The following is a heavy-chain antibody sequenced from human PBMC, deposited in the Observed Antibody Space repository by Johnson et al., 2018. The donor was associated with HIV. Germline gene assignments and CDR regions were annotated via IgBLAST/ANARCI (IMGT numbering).Heavy chain of an antibody. CDR2: ILYDGSNK. J-gene: IGHJ3*02. CDR3: ARGSRQWLAAGLIQGTAFDI. Sequence: QEQLVESGGGVVQPGGSLRLCCPASGFTFSRYWMSWVRQAPGKGLEWVAVILYDGSNKLYADCVKGRFTLSRDKSKNTLYLQMNSLRAEDTAVYYCARGSRQWLAAGLIQGTAFDIWGQGTMVTVSS. CDR1: GFTFSRYW. D-gene: IGHD6-19*01. V-gene: IGHV3-30*03.